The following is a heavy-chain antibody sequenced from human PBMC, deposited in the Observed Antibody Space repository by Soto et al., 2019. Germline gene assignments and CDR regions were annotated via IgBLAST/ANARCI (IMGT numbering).Heavy chain of an antibody. CDR1: GDSVSSNSAA. Sequence: HSLTCAISGDSVSSNSAAWNWIRQSPSRGLEWLGRTYYRSKWYNDYAVSVKSRITINPDTSKNQFSLQLNSVTPEDTAVYYCARTTGIAVAGGVDYWGQGTLVTVSS. D-gene: IGHD6-19*01. CDR3: ARTTGIAVAGGVDY. V-gene: IGHV6-1*01. CDR2: TYYRSKWYN. J-gene: IGHJ4*02.